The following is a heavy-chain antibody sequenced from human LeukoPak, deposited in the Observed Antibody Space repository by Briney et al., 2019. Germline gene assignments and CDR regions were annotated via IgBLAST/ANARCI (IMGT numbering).Heavy chain of an antibody. CDR2: IRGSRGDT. CDR3: AKGRGVGYSGYDFEY. J-gene: IGHJ4*02. V-gene: IGHV3-23*01. D-gene: IGHD5-12*01. Sequence: GSLRLSCAVSGFTFTNYAMSWVRQAPGKGLEWVSSIRGSRGDTYYADSVKGRFTISRDNSRNTLYLQMKSLRAEDTAVYYCAKGRGVGYSGYDFEYWGQGTLVTVSS. CDR1: GFTFTNYA.